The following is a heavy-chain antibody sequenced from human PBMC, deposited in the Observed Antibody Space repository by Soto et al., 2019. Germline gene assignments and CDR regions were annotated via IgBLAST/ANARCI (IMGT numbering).Heavy chain of an antibody. V-gene: IGHV4-61*08. CDR1: GGSISSGDYY. J-gene: IGHJ4*02. Sequence: PSETLSLTCTVSGGSISSGDYYWSWIRQPPGKGLEWIGYIYYSGSTNYNPSLKSRVTIPVDTSKNQFSLKLSSATAADTAVYYCARDGTGGYSSGLDYWGQGTLVTVSS. D-gene: IGHD6-19*01. CDR3: ARDGTGGYSSGLDY. CDR2: IYYSGST.